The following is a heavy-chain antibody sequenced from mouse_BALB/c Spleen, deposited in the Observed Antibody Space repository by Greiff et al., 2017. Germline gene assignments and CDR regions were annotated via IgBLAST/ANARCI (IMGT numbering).Heavy chain of an antibody. J-gene: IGHJ4*01. V-gene: IGHV5-9-4*01. Sequence: DVMLVESGGGLVKPGGSLKLSCAASGFTFSSYAMSWVRQSPEKRLEWVAEISSGGSYTYYPDTVTGRFTISRDNAKNTLYLEMSSLRSEDTAMYYCARGLGVSILRPYAMDYWGQGTSVTVSS. CDR1: GFTFSSYA. CDR2: ISSGGSYT. CDR3: ARGLGVSILRPYAMDY. D-gene: IGHD2-12*01.